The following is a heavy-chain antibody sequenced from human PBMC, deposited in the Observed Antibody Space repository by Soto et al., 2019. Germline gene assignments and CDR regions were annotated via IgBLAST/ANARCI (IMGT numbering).Heavy chain of an antibody. D-gene: IGHD1-20*01. CDR2: IYYSGSA. J-gene: IGHJ4*02. Sequence: SGTLSLTCTVSGASINSGDYYWSLIRQYPGKGLEWIGYIYYSGSAFYKSSLKSRVTISVDTSKNQFSLRLSSVTAADTAVYYCARGRYIWNDGRYFDNWSQGSLVTVSS. V-gene: IGHV4-31*03. CDR1: GASINSGDYY. CDR3: ARGRYIWNDGRYFDN.